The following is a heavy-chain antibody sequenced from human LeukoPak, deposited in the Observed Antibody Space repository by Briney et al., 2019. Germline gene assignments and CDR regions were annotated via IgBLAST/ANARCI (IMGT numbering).Heavy chain of an antibody. CDR2: ISTSGNT. V-gene: IGHV4-4*09. CDR1: GGSISSYY. CDR3: AKVDRRASTVTTNFYYYYMDV. J-gene: IGHJ6*03. Sequence: PSETLSLTCTVSGGSISSYYWSWIRQSPGRGLEWIGYISTSGNTNYNPSLRSRVTISVDTSKNQFSLKLTSVTAADTAVYYCAKVDRRASTVTTNFYYYYMDVWGKGTTVTVSS. D-gene: IGHD4-17*01.